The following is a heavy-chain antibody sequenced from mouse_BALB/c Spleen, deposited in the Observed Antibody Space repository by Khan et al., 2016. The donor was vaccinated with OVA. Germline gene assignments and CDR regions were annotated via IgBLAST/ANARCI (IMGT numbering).Heavy chain of an antibody. CDR2: IIPTSGYT. J-gene: IGHJ2*01. Sequence: QVRLQQSGAELAKPGASVKMSCKASGYTFTSYWMHWIKQRLGQGLEWIGYIIPTSGYTDYNQKFKNKATLTADKSSSTAYMQLSNLTSDDSAIYYCARDRIDYWGQGTALTVSS. CDR1: GYTFTSYW. CDR3: ARDRIDY. V-gene: IGHV1-7*01.